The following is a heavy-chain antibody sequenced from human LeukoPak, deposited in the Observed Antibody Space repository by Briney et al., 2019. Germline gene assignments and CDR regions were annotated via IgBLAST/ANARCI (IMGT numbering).Heavy chain of an antibody. CDR3: ARRYDYVWGSYHY. D-gene: IGHD3-16*02. J-gene: IGHJ4*02. CDR1: GGSISSYY. V-gene: IGHV4-59*01. CDR2: IYYSGST. Sequence: SETLSLTCTVSGGSISSYYWSWIRQPPGKGLEWIGYIYYSGSTNYNPSLKSRVTISVDTSKNQFSLKLSSVIAADTAVYYCARRYDYVWGSYHYWGQGTLVTVSS.